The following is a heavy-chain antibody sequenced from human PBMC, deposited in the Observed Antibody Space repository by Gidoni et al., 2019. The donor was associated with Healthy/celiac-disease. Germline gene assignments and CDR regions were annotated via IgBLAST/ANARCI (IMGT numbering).Heavy chain of an antibody. D-gene: IGHD2-15*01. V-gene: IGHV3-23*04. CDR2: SSGSGCST. CDR3: AKGYIVVVVAATPVWFDP. J-gene: IGHJ5*02. Sequence: EVQLVESGGGLVQPGGSLSLSCAASGFTFSSYAMSWVRQAPGKGLEWVSSSSGSGCSTYYADSVKGRFTISRDNSKNTLYLQMNSLRAEDTAVYYCAKGYIVVVVAATPVWFDPWGQGTLVTVSS. CDR1: GFTFSSYA.